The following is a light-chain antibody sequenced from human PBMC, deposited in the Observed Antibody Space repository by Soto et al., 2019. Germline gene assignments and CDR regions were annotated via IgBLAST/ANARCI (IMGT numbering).Light chain of an antibody. V-gene: IGLV2-14*03. J-gene: IGLJ1*01. CDR1: SSDVAGYNY. CDR3: CSYTSSLTYV. Sequence: QSVLTQPASVSGSPGQSITISCTGTSSDVAGYNYVSWYQHHPGKAPKLMIYDVSNRPSGVSDRFSGSKSGNTASLTISGLQAEDEADYYCCSYTSSLTYVFGTGTKVTVL. CDR2: DVS.